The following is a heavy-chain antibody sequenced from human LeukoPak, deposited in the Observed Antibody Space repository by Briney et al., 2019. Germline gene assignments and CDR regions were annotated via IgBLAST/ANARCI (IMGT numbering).Heavy chain of an antibody. D-gene: IGHD3-16*01. Sequence: PSETLSLTSTVSGGSISSYYWSWIRQPPGKGLEWIGYIYYSGSTNYNPSLKSRVTISVDTSKNQFSLKLSSVTAADTAVYYCARGGHGPYDYWGQGTLVTVSS. J-gene: IGHJ4*02. CDR3: ARGGHGPYDY. V-gene: IGHV4-59*01. CDR2: IYYSGST. CDR1: GGSISSYY.